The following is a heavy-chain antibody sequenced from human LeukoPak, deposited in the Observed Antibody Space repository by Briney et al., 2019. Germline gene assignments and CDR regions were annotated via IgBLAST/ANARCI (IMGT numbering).Heavy chain of an antibody. CDR2: TYYRSKWDN. CDR1: GDSVSSNNTT. Sequence: SQTLSLTCAISGDSVSSNNTTWDWVRQSPSRGLEWLGRTYYRSKWDNDYATSVKSRITINPDTSKNQFSLKLSSVTAADTAVYYCARGRIGRTTYGMDVWGQGTTVTVSS. D-gene: IGHD4-11*01. CDR3: ARGRIGRTTYGMDV. V-gene: IGHV6-1*01. J-gene: IGHJ6*02.